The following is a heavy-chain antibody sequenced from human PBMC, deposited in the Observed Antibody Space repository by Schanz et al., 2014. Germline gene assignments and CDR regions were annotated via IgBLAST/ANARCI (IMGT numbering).Heavy chain of an antibody. V-gene: IGHV3-66*02. D-gene: IGHD3-10*01. Sequence: EVQLVESGGGVVQPGRSLRLSCVVSGFIVRSNYMTWVRQAPGKGLEWVSFVHPGGSTYYPDSVKGRFTISGDSSKNTLYLQMNSLRPEDTAVYYCARGGFGEVSYFDYWGQGTLVTVSS. J-gene: IGHJ4*02. CDR3: ARGGFGEVSYFDY. CDR1: GFIVRSNY. CDR2: VHPGGST.